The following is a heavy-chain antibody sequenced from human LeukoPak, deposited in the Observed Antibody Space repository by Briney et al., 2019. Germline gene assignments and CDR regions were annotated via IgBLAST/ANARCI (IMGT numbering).Heavy chain of an antibody. Sequence: SETLSLTCAVYGGSFSGYYWSWIRQPPGKGLEWIGEINHSGSTNYNPSLKSRVTISVDTSKNQFSLKLSSVTAADTAVYYCARSRELSLTTGAFDIWGQGTRVTVSS. D-gene: IGHD3-16*02. CDR1: GGSFSGYY. J-gene: IGHJ3*02. CDR2: INHSGST. V-gene: IGHV4-34*01. CDR3: ARSRELSLTTGAFDI.